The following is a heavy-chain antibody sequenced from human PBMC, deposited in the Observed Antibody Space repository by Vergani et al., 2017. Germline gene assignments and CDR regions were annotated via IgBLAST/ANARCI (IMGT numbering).Heavy chain of an antibody. CDR3: AKDFSYYYDSSGYFSWLDI. D-gene: IGHD3-22*01. J-gene: IGHJ3*02. CDR1: GFTFSSYG. V-gene: IGHV3-NL1*01. Sequence: QVQLVESGGGVVQPGRSLRLSCAASGFTFSSYGMHWVRQAPGKGLEWVSAISGSGGSTYYADSVKGRFTISRDNSKNTLYLQMNSLRAEDTAVYYCAKDFSYYYDSSGYFSWLDIWGQGTMVTVSS. CDR2: ISGSGGST.